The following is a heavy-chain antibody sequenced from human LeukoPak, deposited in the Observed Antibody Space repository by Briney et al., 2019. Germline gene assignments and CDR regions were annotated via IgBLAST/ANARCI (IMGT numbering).Heavy chain of an antibody. CDR2: FSNSGCST. D-gene: IGHD3-10*01. CDR1: GFTLSIYE. J-gene: IGHJ4*02. CDR3: AKRASGSGTSLYYFDY. V-gene: IGHV3-23*01. Sequence: GGSLRLSCAASGFTLSIYEMNWVRHAPGKGLEWVSVFSNSGCSTLYADSVKGRFTISRDSSKNTLYLQMNSLRAEDTAVYYCAKRASGSGTSLYYFDYWGQGTLVTVSS.